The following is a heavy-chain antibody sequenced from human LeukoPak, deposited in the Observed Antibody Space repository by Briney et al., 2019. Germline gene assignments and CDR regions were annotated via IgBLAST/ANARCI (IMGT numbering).Heavy chain of an antibody. D-gene: IGHD3-22*01. V-gene: IGHV3-23*01. J-gene: IGHJ4*02. CDR3: AKGTDTSGRQNFDF. CDR1: GFSFSSYA. CDR2: IVGSGTGT. Sequence: GGSLRISCAASGFSFSSYAMHWVRQVPGKVPGWLSTIVGSGTGTFYSDSLRGRFAISRDNSKNTLFLRMNSLRVADTAVYYCAKGTDTSGRQNFDFWGQGTLVTVSS.